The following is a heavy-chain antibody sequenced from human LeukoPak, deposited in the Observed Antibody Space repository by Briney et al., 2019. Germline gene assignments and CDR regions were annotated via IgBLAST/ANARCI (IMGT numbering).Heavy chain of an antibody. D-gene: IGHD6-19*01. CDR2: IYYSGNT. CDR1: GGSISSSSYY. CDR3: ARQRPYNSGWYMDY. V-gene: IGHV4-39*01. J-gene: IGHJ4*02. Sequence: IPSETLSLTCSVSGGSISSSSYYWGWIRQPPGKGLEWIGTIYYSGNTYYNPSLKSRVAISVDTSKNQFSLMLSSVTAADTAVYYCARQRPYNSGWYMDYWGQGTLVTVSS.